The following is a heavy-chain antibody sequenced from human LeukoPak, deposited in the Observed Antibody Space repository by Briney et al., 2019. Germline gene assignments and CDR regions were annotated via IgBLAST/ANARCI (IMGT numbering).Heavy chain of an antibody. CDR1: VFTLSSLG. CDR3: AKSIGSGSWGYYYMDV. D-gene: IGHD3-10*01. V-gene: IGHV3-23*01. CDR2: LSGSGGST. J-gene: IGHJ6*03. Sequence: GRCLRLSRAVSVFTLSSLGVSCVRRAPRTGRGAVCALSGSGGSTYYADSVKGRFTISRDNSKNTLYLQMNSLRAEDTAVYYCAKSIGSGSWGYYYMDVWGKGTTDTISS.